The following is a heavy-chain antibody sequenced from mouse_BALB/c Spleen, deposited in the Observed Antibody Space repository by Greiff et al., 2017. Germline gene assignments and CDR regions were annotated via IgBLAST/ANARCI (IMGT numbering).Heavy chain of an antibody. V-gene: IGHV14-1*02. J-gene: IGHJ1*01. CDR1: GFNIKDYY. CDR2: IDPENGNT. Sequence: VQLQQSGAELVRPGALVQLSCKASGFNIKDYYMHWVKQRPEQGLEWIGWIDPENGNTIYDPKFQGKASITADTSSNTAYLQLSSLTSEDTAVYYCARKLGRDWYFDVWGEGTTVTVAS. D-gene: IGHD4-1*01. CDR3: ARKLGRDWYFDV.